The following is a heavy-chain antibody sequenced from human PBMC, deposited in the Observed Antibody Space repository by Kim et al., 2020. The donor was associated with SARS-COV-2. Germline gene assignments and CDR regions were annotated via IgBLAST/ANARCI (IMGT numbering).Heavy chain of an antibody. D-gene: IGHD6-13*01. J-gene: IGHJ5*02. CDR2: ISYDGSNK. CDR1: GFTFSSYA. Sequence: GGSLRLSCAASGFTFSSYAMHWVRQAPGKGLEWVAVISYDGSNKYYADSVKGRFTISRDNSKNTLYLQMNSLRAEDTAVYYCARGSSSWYLGFDPWGQGTLVTVSS. V-gene: IGHV3-30*04. CDR3: ARGSSSWYLGFDP.